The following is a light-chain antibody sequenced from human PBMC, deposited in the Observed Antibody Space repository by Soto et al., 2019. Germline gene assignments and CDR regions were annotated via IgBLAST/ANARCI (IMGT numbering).Light chain of an antibody. CDR1: QSVSSSY. Sequence: EIVLTQSPGTLSLFPGEGATLSCRASQSVSSSYLAWYQHKPGQAPRLLIYGASSRATGIPDRFSGSGSGTDFTLTISRLEPEDFAVYYCQQYGSSPHTFGQGTKLEIK. V-gene: IGKV3-20*01. CDR2: GAS. CDR3: QQYGSSPHT. J-gene: IGKJ2*01.